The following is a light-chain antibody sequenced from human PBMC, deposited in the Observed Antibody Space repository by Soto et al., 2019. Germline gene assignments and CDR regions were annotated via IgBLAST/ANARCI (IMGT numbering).Light chain of an antibody. V-gene: IGKV1-39*01. CDR1: QSISSY. Sequence: DIQMTQSPSSLSASVGDRVTITCRASQSISSYLNWYQHKPGKAPKLLIYAASSLQSGVPSRFSGSGSGTDFTLTISSLQPEDFATYYCQQSYSTLTCTFGQGTKV. CDR2: AAS. J-gene: IGKJ1*01. CDR3: QQSYSTLTCT.